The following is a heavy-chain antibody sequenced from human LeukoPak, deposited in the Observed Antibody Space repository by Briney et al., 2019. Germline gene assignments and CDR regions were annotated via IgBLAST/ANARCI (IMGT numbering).Heavy chain of an antibody. CDR3: ARGVTPEIYFDY. CDR2: IYSGGST. V-gene: IGHV3-53*01. Sequence: PGGSLRLSCAASGFTVSSNYISWVRQAPGKGLEWVSVIYSGGSTYYADSVKGRFTISRDNSKNTLYLQMNSLRAEDTAVYYCARGVTPEIYFDYWGQGTLVTVSS. D-gene: IGHD5-18*01. CDR1: GFTVSSNY. J-gene: IGHJ4*02.